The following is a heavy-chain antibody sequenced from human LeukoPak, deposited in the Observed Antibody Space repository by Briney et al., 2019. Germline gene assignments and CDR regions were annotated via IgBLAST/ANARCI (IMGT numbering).Heavy chain of an antibody. CDR1: GFTFSSYW. CDR2: INSDGRST. J-gene: IGHJ1*01. Sequence: GGSLRLSCAASGFTFSSYWMHWVRQAPGKGLVWVSRINSDGRSTSYADSVKGRFTISRDNSKNTLYLQMNSLRAEDTAVYYCARGDAMVRGVIPAEYFQHWGQGTLVTVSS. V-gene: IGHV3-74*01. CDR3: ARGDAMVRGVIPAEYFQH. D-gene: IGHD3-10*01.